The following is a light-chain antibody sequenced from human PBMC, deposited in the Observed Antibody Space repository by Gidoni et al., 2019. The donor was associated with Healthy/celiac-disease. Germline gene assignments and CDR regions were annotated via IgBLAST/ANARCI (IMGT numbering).Light chain of an antibody. Sequence: DIQMTHSPSSLSASVGDRVTITCRASQSISSYLNWYQQKPEKAPKLLIYAASSLQSGVPSRFSGSGSGTDFTLTISSLQPEDFATYYCQQSYSTPRTFGQGTKVEIK. CDR2: AAS. J-gene: IGKJ1*01. CDR3: QQSYSTPRT. CDR1: QSISSY. V-gene: IGKV1-39*01.